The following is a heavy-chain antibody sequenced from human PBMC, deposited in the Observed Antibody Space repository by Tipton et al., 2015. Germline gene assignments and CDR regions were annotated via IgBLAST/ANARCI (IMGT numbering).Heavy chain of an antibody. CDR3: ARDQAFDV. J-gene: IGHJ3*01. CDR2: VYTGGNT. CDR1: GFTFSNYW. V-gene: IGHV3-53*01. Sequence: SLRLSCVASGFTFSNYWMTWVRQAPGGGLEWVSRVYTGGNTQYADSVRGRFTISRDTSKNMVYLQMNNMRTDDTAVYYCARDQAFDVWGQGTMVTVTS.